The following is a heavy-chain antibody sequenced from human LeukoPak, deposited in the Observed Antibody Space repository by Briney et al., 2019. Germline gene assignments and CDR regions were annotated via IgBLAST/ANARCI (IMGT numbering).Heavy chain of an antibody. CDR1: GYTFTSYG. CDR3: ARDPTHDYGDFNWFDP. CDR2: ISAYNGNT. D-gene: IGHD4-17*01. Sequence: ASVKVSCKASGYTFTSYGISWVRQAPGQGLERMGWISAYNGNTNYAQKLQGRVTMTTDTSTSTAYMELRSLRSDDTAVYYCARDPTHDYGDFNWFDPWGQGTLVTVSS. V-gene: IGHV1-18*01. J-gene: IGHJ5*02.